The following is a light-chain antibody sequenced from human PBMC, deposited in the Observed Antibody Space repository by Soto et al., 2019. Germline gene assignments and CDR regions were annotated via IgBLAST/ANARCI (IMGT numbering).Light chain of an antibody. J-gene: IGKJ2*01. CDR2: GAS. V-gene: IGKV3-20*01. Sequence: EIVLTQSPGTLSLSPGERATLSCRASQSVSSSYLAWYQQKPGQAPRLLIYGASSRATGIPDRFSGGGSGTDFILTISRLQPEDFAVYFCQQYGSSPYTFGQGTKLEIK. CDR3: QQYGSSPYT. CDR1: QSVSSSY.